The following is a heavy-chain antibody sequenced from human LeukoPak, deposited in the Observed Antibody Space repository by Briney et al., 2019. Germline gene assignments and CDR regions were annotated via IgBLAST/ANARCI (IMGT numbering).Heavy chain of an antibody. V-gene: IGHV3-23*01. D-gene: IGHD3-10*01. CDR2: ISGSGGST. J-gene: IGHJ4*02. Sequence: PGGSPRLSCAASGFTFSSYAMSWVRQAPGKGLEWVSAISGSGGSTYYADSVKGRFTISRDNSKNTLYLQMNSLRAEDTAVYYCAKDRAARRFFAWFGELYFDYWGQGTLVTVSS. CDR1: GFTFSSYA. CDR3: AKDRAARRFFAWFGELYFDY.